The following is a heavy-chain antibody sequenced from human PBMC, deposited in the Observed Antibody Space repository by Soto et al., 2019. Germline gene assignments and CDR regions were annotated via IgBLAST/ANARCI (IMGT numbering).Heavy chain of an antibody. CDR2: LYDVDGS. J-gene: IGHJ3*01. CDR1: GLTISGKKY. CDR3: ATWHERDPAFDV. Sequence: DVQLVESGGGLIQPGESLRLSCAAFGLTISGKKYVAWVRQAPGKGLEWVSALYDVDGSFYADSVTGRFTTSSDSSKTTVYLQMNDLRADDTAVYYCATWHERDPAFDVWGQGTTVTISS. D-gene: IGHD1-1*01. V-gene: IGHV3-53*01.